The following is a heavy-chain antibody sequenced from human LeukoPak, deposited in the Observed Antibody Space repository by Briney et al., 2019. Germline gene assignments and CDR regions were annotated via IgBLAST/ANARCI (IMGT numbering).Heavy chain of an antibody. CDR3: ARHVDRYCSSTSCYEVWFGP. CDR2: ITPSGGT. Sequence: ASVKVSCKASGYTFTIYAMHWVRQAPGQGLEWMGWITPSGGTNYTQKIQGRVTMTRETTISTADMELSRLRSDDTAVYYCARHVDRYCSSTSCYEVWFGPWGQGTLVTVSS. J-gene: IGHJ5*02. CDR1: GYTFTIYA. V-gene: IGHV1-2*02. D-gene: IGHD2-2*01.